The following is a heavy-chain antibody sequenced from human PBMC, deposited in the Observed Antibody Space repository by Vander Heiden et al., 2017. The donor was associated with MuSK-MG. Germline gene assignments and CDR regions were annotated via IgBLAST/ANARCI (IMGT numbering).Heavy chain of an antibody. CDR2: IYYSGST. V-gene: IGHV4-39*01. Sequence: QLQLQESGPGLVKPSETLSLTCTVSGGSISSSSYYWGWIRQPPGKGLEWIGSIYYSGSTYYNPSLKSRVTISVDTSKNQFSLKLSSVTAADTAVYYCARGARRRLRIRLGELSSPFDYWGQGTLVTVSS. CDR1: GGSISSSSYY. D-gene: IGHD3-16*02. CDR3: ARGARRRLRIRLGELSSPFDY. J-gene: IGHJ4*02.